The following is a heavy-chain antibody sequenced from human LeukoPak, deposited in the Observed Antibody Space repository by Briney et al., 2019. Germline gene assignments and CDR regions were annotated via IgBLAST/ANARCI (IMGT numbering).Heavy chain of an antibody. J-gene: IGHJ6*02. CDR2: INNSGST. D-gene: IGHD4-4*01. CDR3: GSHSNHFPPSGMDV. Sequence: SETLSLTCAVYGGSFSGYYWSWIRQPPGKGLEWIGEINNSGSTNYKPSLKSRVTISVDTCKNQFSRKLSCVSAADTAVYYCGSHSNHFPPSGMDVWGHGTTVTVSS. CDR1: GGSFSGYY. V-gene: IGHV4-34*01.